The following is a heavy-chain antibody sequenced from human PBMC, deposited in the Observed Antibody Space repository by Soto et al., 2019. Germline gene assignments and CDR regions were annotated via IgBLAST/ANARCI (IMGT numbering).Heavy chain of an antibody. CDR3: TTGSIAVSGITGPY. Sequence: LRLSCAASGFTFNTVWMNWVRQAPGKGLEWVGRIKSKTDAETTDYAAPVRGRFTISRDDSKNTLYLQMNSLKTEDTAVYYCTTGSIAVSGITGPYWGQGNLVTVSS. V-gene: IGHV3-15*01. J-gene: IGHJ4*02. CDR1: GFTFNTVW. D-gene: IGHD6-19*01. CDR2: IKSKTDAETT.